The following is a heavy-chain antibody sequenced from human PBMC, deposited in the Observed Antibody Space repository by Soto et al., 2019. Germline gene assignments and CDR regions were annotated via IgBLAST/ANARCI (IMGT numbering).Heavy chain of an antibody. D-gene: IGHD2-15*01. Sequence: SETLSLTCTVSGVSVSSASFFWSWVRQAPGRGLVWIGYINYSGRSNYNPSLKSRVTISVDTTRNGQYLNLNSVTAPDTAGYYCVLLPEGASTPNWLDRWGQGTLVTVSS. CDR3: VLLPEGASTPNWLDR. V-gene: IGHV4-61*01. CDR1: GVSVSSASFF. J-gene: IGHJ5*02. CDR2: INYSGRS.